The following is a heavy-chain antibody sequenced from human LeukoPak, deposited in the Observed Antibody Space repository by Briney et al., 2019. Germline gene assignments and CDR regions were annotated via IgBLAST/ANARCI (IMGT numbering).Heavy chain of an antibody. CDR1: GFTSSSYE. V-gene: IGHV3-48*03. CDR2: ISSSGSTI. Sequence: GGSLRLSCAASGFTSSSYEMNWVRQAPGKGLEWVSYISSSGSTIYYADSVKGRFTISRDNAKNSLYLQMNSLRAEDTAVYYCAREGITMVRGVSYGMDVWGKGTTVTVSS. D-gene: IGHD3-10*01. CDR3: AREGITMVRGVSYGMDV. J-gene: IGHJ6*04.